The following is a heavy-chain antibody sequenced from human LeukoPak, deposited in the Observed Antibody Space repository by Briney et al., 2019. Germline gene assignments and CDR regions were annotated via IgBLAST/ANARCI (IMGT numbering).Heavy chain of an antibody. D-gene: IGHD1-26*01. Sequence: PGGSLRLSCAASGFTFSSYSMNWVRQAPGKGLQWVSYIGGSTSNIFYSDSVKGRFTISRDNAKNSLYLQMNSLRDEDTAVYYCARDWSWHFDCWGQGTLVTVSS. CDR3: ARDWSWHFDC. J-gene: IGHJ4*02. CDR1: GFTFSSYS. CDR2: IGGSTSNI. V-gene: IGHV3-48*02.